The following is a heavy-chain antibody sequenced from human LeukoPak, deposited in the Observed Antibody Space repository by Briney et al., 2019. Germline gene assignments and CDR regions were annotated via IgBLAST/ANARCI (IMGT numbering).Heavy chain of an antibody. CDR3: ARATMVRPYYYYYYMDV. J-gene: IGHJ6*03. Sequence: SETLSLTCAVYGGSFSGYYWSWIRQPPGKGLEWIGEINHSGSTNYNPSLKSRVTISVDTSKNQFSLKLSSVTAADTAVYYCARATMVRPYYYYYYMDVWGKGTTVTISS. CDR1: GGSFSGYY. D-gene: IGHD3-10*01. V-gene: IGHV4-34*01. CDR2: INHSGST.